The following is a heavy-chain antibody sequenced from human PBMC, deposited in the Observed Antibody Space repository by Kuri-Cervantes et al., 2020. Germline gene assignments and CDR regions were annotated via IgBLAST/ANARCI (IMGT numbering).Heavy chain of an antibody. D-gene: IGHD6-19*01. CDR2: INPNSGGT. J-gene: IGHJ4*02. CDR3: ARGQWRAPADFDY. Sequence: ASVKVSCKASGYTFTGYYMHWVRQAPGQGLEWMGWINPNSGGTNYAQKFQGRVTMTRNTSISTAYMELSSLSSEDTAVYYCARGQWRAPADFDYWGQGTLVTVSS. V-gene: IGHV1-2*02. CDR1: GYTFTGYY.